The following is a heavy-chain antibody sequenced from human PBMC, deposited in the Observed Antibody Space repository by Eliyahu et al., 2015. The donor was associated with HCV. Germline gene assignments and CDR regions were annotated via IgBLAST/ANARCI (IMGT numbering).Heavy chain of an antibody. D-gene: IGHD6-19*01. CDR2: IYHSRNA. Sequence: QVQLQESGAGLVKPSETLSLTCTVSGYSISSGYYWGWVRQPPGKGLEWIGSIYHSRNAYYNPSLKSRVTISVDTSKNQVSLKLTSVTAADTAVYYCARLPAVVDPDFDYWGQGALVTVSS. V-gene: IGHV4-38-2*02. CDR1: GYSISSGYY. CDR3: ARLPAVVDPDFDY. J-gene: IGHJ4*02.